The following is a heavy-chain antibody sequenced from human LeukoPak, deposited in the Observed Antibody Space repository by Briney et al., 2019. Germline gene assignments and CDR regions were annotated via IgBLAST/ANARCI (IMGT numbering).Heavy chain of an antibody. V-gene: IGHV3-9*01. D-gene: IGHD5-24*01. CDR3: AKDMREEMATIGMGY. CDR1: GFTFSSYW. Sequence: PGGSLRLSCAASGFTFSSYWMHWVRQAPGKGLEWVSGINWNSGRIDYADSVKGRFTIARDNAKNSLYLQMNSLRAEDTALYYCAKDMREEMATIGMGYWGQGTLVTVSS. CDR2: INWNSGRI. J-gene: IGHJ4*02.